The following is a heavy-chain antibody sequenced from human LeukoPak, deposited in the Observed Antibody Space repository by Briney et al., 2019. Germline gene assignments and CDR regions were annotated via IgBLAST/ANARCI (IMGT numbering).Heavy chain of an antibody. CDR3: ARILSAAGPDY. CDR1: GGSLRGYY. CDR2: IKHSGST. V-gene: IGHV4-34*01. Sequence: PSETLSLTCAVYGGSLRGYYWSWIRQPPAKGLEWIGEIKHSGSTNYNPSLKSRVTISVDTSKNQFSLKLSSVTAADTAVYYCARILSAAGPDYWGQGTLVTVSS. J-gene: IGHJ4*02. D-gene: IGHD6-13*01.